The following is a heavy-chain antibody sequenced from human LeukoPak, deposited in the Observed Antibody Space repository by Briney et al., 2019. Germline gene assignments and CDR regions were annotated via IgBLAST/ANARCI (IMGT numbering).Heavy chain of an antibody. J-gene: IGHJ3*02. V-gene: IGHV4-34*01. CDR3: ASLYYYDSSGRPDDAFDI. CDR1: GGSFSGYY. CDR2: INHSGST. D-gene: IGHD3-22*01. Sequence: PSETLSLTCAVYGGSFSGYYWSWIRQPPGKGLEWIGEINHSGSTIYNPSLKSRVTISVDTSKNQFSLKLSSVTAADTAVYYCASLYYYDSSGRPDDAFDIWGQGTMVTVSS.